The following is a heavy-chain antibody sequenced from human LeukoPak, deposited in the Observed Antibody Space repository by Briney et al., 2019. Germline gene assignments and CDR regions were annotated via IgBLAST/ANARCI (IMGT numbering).Heavy chain of an antibody. J-gene: IGHJ4*02. CDR3: ASGVEMATIHY. Sequence: KPSETLSLTCTVSGGSISSSSYYWGWIRQPPGKGLEWIGSIYYSGSTYYNPSLKSRVTISVDTSKNQFSLKLSSVTAADTAVYYCASGVEMATIHYWGQGTLVTVSS. CDR1: GGSISSSSYY. CDR2: IYYSGST. V-gene: IGHV4-39*07. D-gene: IGHD5-24*01.